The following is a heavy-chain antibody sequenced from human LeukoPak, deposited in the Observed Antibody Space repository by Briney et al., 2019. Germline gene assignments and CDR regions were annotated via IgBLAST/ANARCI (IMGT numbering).Heavy chain of an antibody. CDR1: RFTFSSYA. D-gene: IGHD6-13*01. CDR2: ISGSGGST. CDR3: AKDHSSSWYVFGH. Sequence: GGSLRLSCAASRFTFSSYAMSWVRQAPGKGLEWVSAISGSGGSTYYADSVKGRFTISRDNSKNTLYLQMNSLRAEDTAVYYCAKDHSSSWYVFGHWGQGTLVTVSS. J-gene: IGHJ4*02. V-gene: IGHV3-23*01.